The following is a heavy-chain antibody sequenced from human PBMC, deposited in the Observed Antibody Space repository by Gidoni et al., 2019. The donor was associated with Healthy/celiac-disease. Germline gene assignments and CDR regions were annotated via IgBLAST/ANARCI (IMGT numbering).Heavy chain of an antibody. D-gene: IGHD5-12*01. V-gene: IGHV3-9*01. CDR2: ISWNSGSI. Sequence: EVQLVESGGGLVQPGRSLRLSCAASGFTFDDYAMHWVRQAPGKGLEWVSGISWNSGSIGYADSVKGRFTIPRDNAKNSLYLQMNSLRAEDTALYYCAKDMATILYDYGMDVWGQGTTVTVSS. CDR1: GFTFDDYA. J-gene: IGHJ6*02. CDR3: AKDMATILYDYGMDV.